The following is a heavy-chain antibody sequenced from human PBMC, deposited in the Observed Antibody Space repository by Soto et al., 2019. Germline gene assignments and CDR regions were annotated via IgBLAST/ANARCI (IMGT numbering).Heavy chain of an antibody. CDR1: GGSFSGYY. D-gene: IGHD6-13*01. Sequence: QVQLQQWGAGLLKPSETLSLTCAVYGGSFSGYYWSWIRQPPGKGLEWIGEINHSGSTNYNPSLKSRVTISVDPSKNQFSLKLSSVTAADTAVYYCARGPSTYSSSWYRYWGQGTLVTVSS. CDR3: ARGPSTYSSSWYRY. CDR2: INHSGST. J-gene: IGHJ4*02. V-gene: IGHV4-34*01.